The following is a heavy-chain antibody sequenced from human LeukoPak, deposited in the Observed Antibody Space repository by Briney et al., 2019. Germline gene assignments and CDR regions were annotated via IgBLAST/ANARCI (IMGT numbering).Heavy chain of an antibody. CDR3: ASMVRGANWFDP. CDR2: FDPEDGET. CDR1: GYTLTELS. D-gene: IGHD3-10*01. J-gene: IGHJ5*02. Sequence: ASVKVSCKVSGYTLTELSMHWVRQAPGKGLEWMGGFDPEDGETIYAQKFQGRVTMTEDTSTDTAYMELSSLRSEDTAVYYCASMVRGANWFDPWVQGTLVTVSS. V-gene: IGHV1-24*01.